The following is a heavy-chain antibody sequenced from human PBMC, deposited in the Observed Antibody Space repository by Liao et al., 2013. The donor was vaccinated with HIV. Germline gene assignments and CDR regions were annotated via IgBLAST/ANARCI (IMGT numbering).Heavy chain of an antibody. J-gene: IGHJ6*03. V-gene: IGHV4-61*02. CDR1: GGSITSGDHY. CDR2: IDTSGRI. Sequence: QVQLQESGPGLVKPSETLSLTCTVSGGSITSGDHYWSWIRQPAGKGLEWIGRIDTSGRINYRPSLKSRVTISVDTSKNQFSLKLSSVTAADTAVYYCARENGYNYGSYYYYYYMTSGRKGPRSPSP. CDR3: ARENGYNYGSYYYYYYMTS. D-gene: IGHD5-18*01.